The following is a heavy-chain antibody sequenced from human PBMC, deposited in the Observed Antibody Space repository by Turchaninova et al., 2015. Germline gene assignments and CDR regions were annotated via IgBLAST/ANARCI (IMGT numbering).Heavy chain of an antibody. Sequence: QLPLQESGPGLVKPSATLSLTCTVSSGPLSRSGSYYWGWIRQPPGKGLEWIGNSYYTGSTYYNPSLKSRVTISVDTSRNQFSLRLSSVTATDTAVYYCARGTIGAAGTVRWFDPWGQGTLVTVSS. CDR2: SYYTGST. CDR1: SGPLSRSGSYY. D-gene: IGHD6-13*01. V-gene: IGHV4-39*01. CDR3: ARGTIGAAGTVRWFDP. J-gene: IGHJ5*02.